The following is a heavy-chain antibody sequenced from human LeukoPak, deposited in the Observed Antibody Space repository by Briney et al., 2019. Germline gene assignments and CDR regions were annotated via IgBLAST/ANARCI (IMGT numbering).Heavy chain of an antibody. CDR3: ARTRTPSSYDAFDI. J-gene: IGHJ3*02. D-gene: IGHD2-15*01. V-gene: IGHV5-51*01. Sequence: GESLKISCKGSGYSFTTYWIGWVRQMPGKGLEGMGIIYPGDSDSKYSPSCQGQVAISADKSISTAYLQWSSLKASDTAMYYCARTRTPSSYDAFDIWGQGTMVTVSS. CDR2: IYPGDSDS. CDR1: GYSFTTYW.